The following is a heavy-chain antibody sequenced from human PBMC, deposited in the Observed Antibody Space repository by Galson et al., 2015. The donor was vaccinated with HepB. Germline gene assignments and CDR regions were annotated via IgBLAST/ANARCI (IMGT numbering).Heavy chain of an antibody. CDR3: ARSPLRFLDWLPYYDYYYMDV. J-gene: IGHJ6*03. CDR2: MNTNTGKP. CDR1: GYTFTDYV. V-gene: IGHV7-4-1*02. D-gene: IGHD3-3*01. Sequence: SVKVSCKASGYTFTDYVVNWVRQAPGQGLEWMGWMNTNTGKPTYAPGFAGQFVFSLDTSVTTVYLQISSLETDDTAVYYCARSPLRFLDWLPYYDYYYMDVWGEGTTVTVSS.